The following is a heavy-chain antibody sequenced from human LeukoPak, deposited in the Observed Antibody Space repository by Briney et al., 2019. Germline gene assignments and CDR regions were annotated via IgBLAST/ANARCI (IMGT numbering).Heavy chain of an antibody. CDR2: INHSGST. D-gene: IGHD3-9*01. Sequence: SETLSLTCAVYGGSFSGYYWSWIRQPPGKGLEWIGEINHSGSTNYNPSLKSRVTMSVDTSKNQFSLKLSSVTAANTAVYYCARDSSPYYDILTGYYTFNWFDPWGQGTLVTVSS. V-gene: IGHV4-34*01. CDR3: ARDSSPYYDILTGYYTFNWFDP. J-gene: IGHJ5*02. CDR1: GGSFSGYY.